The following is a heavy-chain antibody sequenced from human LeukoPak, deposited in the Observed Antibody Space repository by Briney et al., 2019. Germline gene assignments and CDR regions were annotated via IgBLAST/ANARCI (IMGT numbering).Heavy chain of an antibody. J-gene: IGHJ4*02. CDR3: ARIPHSFIAVAGDYFDY. CDR2: IYHSGST. V-gene: IGHV4-38-2*02. Sequence: SETLSLTCTVSGYSIRSGYYWGWIRQPPGKGLEWIGSIYHSGSTYYNPSLKSRVTISLDTSKNQFSLKLSSVTAADTAVYYCARIPHSFIAVAGDYFDYWGQGTLVTVSS. D-gene: IGHD6-19*01. CDR1: GYSIRSGYY.